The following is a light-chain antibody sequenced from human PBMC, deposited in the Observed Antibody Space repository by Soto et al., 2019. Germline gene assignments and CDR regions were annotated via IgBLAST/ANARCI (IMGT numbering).Light chain of an antibody. CDR2: GAS. J-gene: IGKJ1*01. CDR1: QSVAGNF. Sequence: EVVLTQSPGTLSLSPGERATLSCRASQSVAGNFLAWYQKKPGQAPRRLIHGASTRASGIPERFSGRGSGTYFTLTISRLYADVVAFYYWQYYATPPRTFGQGTKVEV. V-gene: IGKV3-20*01. CDR3: QYYATPPRT.